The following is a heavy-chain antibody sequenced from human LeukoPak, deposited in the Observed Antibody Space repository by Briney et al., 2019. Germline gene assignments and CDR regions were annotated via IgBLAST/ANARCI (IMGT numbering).Heavy chain of an antibody. J-gene: IGHJ4*02. CDR1: GGTFSSYA. CDR2: IIPIFGTA. CDR3: ARVRESGFLYYFDY. Sequence: GASVKVSCKASGGTFSSYAISWVRQAPGQGLEWMGGIIPIFGTANYAQKFQGRVTITADESTSTAYMELSSLRSEDTAVYYCARVRESGFLYYFDYWGQGTLSPSPQ. D-gene: IGHD3-3*01. V-gene: IGHV1-69*13.